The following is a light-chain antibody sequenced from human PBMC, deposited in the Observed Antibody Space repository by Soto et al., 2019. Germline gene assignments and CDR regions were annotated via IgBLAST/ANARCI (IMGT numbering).Light chain of an antibody. Sequence: EIVMTQSPATLSVSPGERATLSCRASQSCSSNLAWYQQKPGQAPRLLIYGASTRATGIPARFSGSGSGTEFTLTISSLQSEDVAVYYCQQYNNWPQLTFGGGTKVEIK. CDR1: QSCSSN. V-gene: IGKV3-15*01. J-gene: IGKJ4*02. CDR3: QQYNNWPQLT. CDR2: GAS.